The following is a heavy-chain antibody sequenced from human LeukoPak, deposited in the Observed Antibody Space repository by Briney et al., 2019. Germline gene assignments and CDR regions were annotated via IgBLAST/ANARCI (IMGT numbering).Heavy chain of an antibody. Sequence: SETLSLTCAVYGGSFSGYYSRWIRQPPGKGLEWIGEINHSGSTNYNPSLKSRVTISVDTSKNQFSLKLSSVTAADTAVYYCARVSIAVAGWFDPWGQGTLVTVSS. J-gene: IGHJ5*02. D-gene: IGHD6-19*01. V-gene: IGHV4-34*01. CDR3: ARVSIAVAGWFDP. CDR1: GGSFSGYY. CDR2: INHSGST.